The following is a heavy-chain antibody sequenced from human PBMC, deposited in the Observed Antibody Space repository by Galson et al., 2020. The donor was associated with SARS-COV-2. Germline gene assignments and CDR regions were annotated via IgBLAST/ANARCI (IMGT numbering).Heavy chain of an antibody. Sequence: GESLKISCAASGFMYENYGMNWVRQAPGKGLEWVSGINWNGGTTDYADSVKGRFTVSRDNAKNSLYLEMNSLRAEDTAWYYCARGYSYAYGFEVWGQGTTVTVS. J-gene: IGHJ6*02. CDR2: INWNGGTT. V-gene: IGHV3-20*04. CDR3: ARGYSYAYGFEV. D-gene: IGHD5-18*01. CDR1: GFMYENYG.